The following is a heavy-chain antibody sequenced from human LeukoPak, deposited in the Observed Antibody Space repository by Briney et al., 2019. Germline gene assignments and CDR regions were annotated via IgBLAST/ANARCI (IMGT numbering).Heavy chain of an antibody. CDR2: ISYDGSNK. CDR3: AKDPHDSYYYYYYGMDV. V-gene: IGHV3-30*18. D-gene: IGHD3-3*01. J-gene: IGHJ6*02. Sequence: GGSLRLSCAASGFTFSSYGMHWVRQAPGKGLEWVAVISYDGSNKYYADSVKGRFTISRDNSKNTLYLQMNSLRAEDTAVYYCAKDPHDSYYYYYYGMDVWGQGTTVTVSS. CDR1: GFTFSSYG.